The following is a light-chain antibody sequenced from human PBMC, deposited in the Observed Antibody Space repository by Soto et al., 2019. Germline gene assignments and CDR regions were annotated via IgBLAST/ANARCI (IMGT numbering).Light chain of an antibody. CDR3: QQRSNWPLT. V-gene: IGKV3-11*01. J-gene: IGKJ4*01. Sequence: EIVMTQSPATLSVSPGERATLSCRASQSVNINLAWYQQKPGQAPRLLIYDASNRATGIPARFSGSGSGTDFTLTISSLEPEDFAVYYCQQRSNWPLTFGGGTKVDIK. CDR1: QSVNIN. CDR2: DAS.